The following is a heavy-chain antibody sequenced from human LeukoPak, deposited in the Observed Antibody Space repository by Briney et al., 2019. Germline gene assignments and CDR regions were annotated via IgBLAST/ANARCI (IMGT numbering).Heavy chain of an antibody. D-gene: IGHD3-22*01. CDR3: ARDPSGYFNY. CDR1: DGSINSYY. CDR2: IYYNGNT. J-gene: IGHJ4*02. Sequence: PSETLSLTCSVSDGSINSYYWNWIRRPPGKGLEWIGYIYYNGNTNYSPSLKSRVTISVDTSKNQFSLKLSSVTAADTAVYYCARDPSGYFNYWGQGTLATVSS. V-gene: IGHV4-59*01.